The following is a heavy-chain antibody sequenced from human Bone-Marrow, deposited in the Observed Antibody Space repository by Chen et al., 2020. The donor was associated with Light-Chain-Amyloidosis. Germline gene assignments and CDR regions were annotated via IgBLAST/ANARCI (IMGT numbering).Heavy chain of an antibody. CDR1: GYTFPNYW. V-gene: IGHV5-51*01. Sequence: VQLEQSGPEVKQPGESLKISCKGSGYTFPNYWSGWVRQISGKGLEWMGVIYPDDSDARYSPSFEGQVTSSADKSITTAYLQWRSLKASDTAMYYCARRRDGYNFDYWGQGTLVTVSS. CDR2: IYPDDSDA. D-gene: IGHD5-12*01. J-gene: IGHJ4*02. CDR3: ARRRDGYNFDY.